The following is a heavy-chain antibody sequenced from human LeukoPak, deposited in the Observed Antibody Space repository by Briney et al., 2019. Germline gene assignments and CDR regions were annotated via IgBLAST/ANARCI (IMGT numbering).Heavy chain of an antibody. D-gene: IGHD3-3*01. CDR2: IIPIFGTA. J-gene: IGHJ4*02. CDR1: GGTFSSYA. V-gene: IGHV1-69*06. Sequence: SVKVSCKASGGTFSSYAISWVRQAPGQGLEWMGRIIPIFGTANYAQKFQGRVTITADKSTGTAYMELSSLRSEDTAVYYCVANLFDFWSGYYGRFDYWGQGTLVTVSS. CDR3: VANLFDFWSGYYGRFDY.